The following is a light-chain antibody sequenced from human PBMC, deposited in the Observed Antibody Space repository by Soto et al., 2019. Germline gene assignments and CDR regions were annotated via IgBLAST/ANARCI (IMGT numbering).Light chain of an antibody. CDR2: KNN. CDR1: RSNIGNNA. Sequence: QSVLTQTPSASGTPGQTVTISCSGSRSNIGNNAVSWYQQFPGTAPKLLIYKNNQRPSGVPDRFSGTKSGTSASLAISGLQSEDEADYYGSTWDDSLNARGVFGGGTKVTVL. CDR3: STWDDSLNARGV. V-gene: IGLV1-44*01. J-gene: IGLJ3*02.